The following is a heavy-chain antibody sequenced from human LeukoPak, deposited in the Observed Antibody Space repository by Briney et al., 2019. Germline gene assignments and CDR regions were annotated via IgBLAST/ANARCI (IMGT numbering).Heavy chain of an antibody. CDR3: ASGATGCLRY. Sequence: SQTLSLTCTVSGGSISSGGYYWSWIRQPPGKGLEWIGYIYHSGSTYYNPSLKSRVTISVDRSKNQFSLKLSSVTAADTAVYYCASGATGCLRYWGQGTLVTVSS. D-gene: IGHD2-8*01. CDR1: GGSISSGGYY. J-gene: IGHJ4*02. V-gene: IGHV4-30-2*01. CDR2: IYHSGST.